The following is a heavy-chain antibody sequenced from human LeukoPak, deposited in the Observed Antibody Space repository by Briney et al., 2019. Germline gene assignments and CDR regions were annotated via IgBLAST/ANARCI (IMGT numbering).Heavy chain of an antibody. CDR2: ISPSGEYT. V-gene: IGHV1-46*04. Sequence: ASVKVSCKASGYTFSSYYMHWVRQAPGQGVEWMGIISPSGEYTRYAQKVQGRVSMTLDTSTSTVYMELNSLESEDTAMYYCARDNSGWSVDYWGQGTLVTVTS. CDR1: GYTFSSYY. D-gene: IGHD6-19*01. J-gene: IGHJ4*02. CDR3: ARDNSGWSVDY.